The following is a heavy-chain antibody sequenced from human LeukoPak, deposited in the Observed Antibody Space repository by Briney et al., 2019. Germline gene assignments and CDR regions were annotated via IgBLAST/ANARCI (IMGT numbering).Heavy chain of an antibody. V-gene: IGHV3-48*02. CDR2: ISSSSSIR. Sequence: GGSLRLSCAASTFTFSSYTMNWVRQAPGKGLEWISYISSSSSIRYYADSVKGRFTISRDNTKNSLYLQMNSLRDEDTAVYYCARDKSGSDSARGAAVDNWGQGTMVTVSS. CDR3: ARDKSGSDSARGAAVDN. CDR1: TFTFSSYT. D-gene: IGHD1-26*01. J-gene: IGHJ3*02.